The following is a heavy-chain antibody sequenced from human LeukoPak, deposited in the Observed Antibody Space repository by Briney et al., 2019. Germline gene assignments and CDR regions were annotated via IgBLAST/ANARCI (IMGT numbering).Heavy chain of an antibody. CDR3: ATAPILRGEGGEHYKYGMDV. D-gene: IGHD2-2*02. Sequence: PSETLSLTCGVYGGSFSDHYWTWIRHSPGKGLEWIGEIYHNGTPNYNPSLKSRVTISADTFKNHFSLKLTSVTAADTAVYYCATAPILRGEGGEHYKYGMDVWGQGTTVIVSS. V-gene: IGHV4-34*01. CDR2: IYHNGTP. CDR1: GGSFSDHY. J-gene: IGHJ6*02.